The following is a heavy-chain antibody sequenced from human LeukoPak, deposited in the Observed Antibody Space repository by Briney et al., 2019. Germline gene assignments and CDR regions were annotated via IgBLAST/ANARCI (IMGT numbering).Heavy chain of an antibody. CDR1: GFTFSSYG. D-gene: IGHD2-21*02. CDR2: IWYDGSKK. CDR3: ARVSPEIVVVTGTGAPDY. J-gene: IGHJ4*02. V-gene: IGHV3-33*01. Sequence: GGSLRLSCAASGFTFSSYGMHWVRQAPGKGLDWVAVIWYDGSKKYYADSVKGRFTISRDNSKSTVYLQMNSLRAEDTAVYYCARVSPEIVVVTGTGAPDYWGQGTLVTVSS.